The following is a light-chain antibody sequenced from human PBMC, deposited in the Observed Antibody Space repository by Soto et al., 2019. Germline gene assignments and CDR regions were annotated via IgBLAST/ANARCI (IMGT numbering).Light chain of an antibody. V-gene: IGKV1-5*03. CDR3: QHYDTYYP. J-gene: IGKJ4*02. CDR2: KTS. CDR1: QIISNR. Sequence: DIQMTQSPSTLSASVGDGVTITCRASQIISNRLAWYQQKPGKAPKLLIYKTSSLESGVPARFSGSGSGTEFTLTISSLQPDDFATYFCQHYDTYYPFGGGTKVEIK.